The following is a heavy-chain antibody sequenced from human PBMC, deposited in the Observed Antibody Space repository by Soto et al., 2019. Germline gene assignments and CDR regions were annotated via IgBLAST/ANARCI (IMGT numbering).Heavy chain of an antibody. CDR3: ARGSRWEILVGY. J-gene: IGHJ4*02. CDR2: IYSGGST. CDR1: GFTVSSNF. Sequence: EVQLVETGGGLIQPGGSLRLSCAASGFTVSSNFMNWVRQVPGKGLEWVSIIYSGGSTYYADSVKGRFTISRDNSKNTLYLQMNNLRAEDTAVYYCARGSRWEILVGYWGQGPLVTVSS. D-gene: IGHD3-10*01. V-gene: IGHV3-53*02.